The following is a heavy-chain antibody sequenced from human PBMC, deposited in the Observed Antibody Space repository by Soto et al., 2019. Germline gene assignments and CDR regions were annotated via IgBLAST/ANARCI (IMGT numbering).Heavy chain of an antibody. V-gene: IGHV1-69*13. CDR2: IIPIFGTA. J-gene: IGHJ5*02. Sequence: GASVKVSCKASGGTFSSYAISWVRQAPGQGLEWMGGIIPIFGTANYAQKFQGRVTITADESTSTAYMELSSLRSEDTAVYYCAXTLGVVPAVGRYNWFDPWGQGTLVTVSS. D-gene: IGHD2-2*01. CDR3: AXTLGVVPAVGRYNWFDP. CDR1: GGTFSSYA.